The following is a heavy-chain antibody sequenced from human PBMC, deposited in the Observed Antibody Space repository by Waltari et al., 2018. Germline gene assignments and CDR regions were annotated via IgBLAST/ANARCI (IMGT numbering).Heavy chain of an antibody. Sequence: DVQLVESGGGSVQPGGSLRLSCVASISAFSRYWLGWVRQAPGKGLEWVANIRHDGDAKDYVDSVKGRFTISRDNAKNSLFLQMNSLKAEDTAVYYCARGGSYINSWGQGTRVTVSS. CDR2: IRHDGDAK. J-gene: IGHJ5*02. CDR3: ARGGSYINS. CDR1: ISAFSRYW. V-gene: IGHV3-7*04. D-gene: IGHD3-16*01.